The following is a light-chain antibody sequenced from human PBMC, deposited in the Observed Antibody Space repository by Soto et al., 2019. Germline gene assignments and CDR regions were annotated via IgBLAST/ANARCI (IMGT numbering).Light chain of an antibody. CDR1: SSNIGSNT. Sequence: QSVLTQPPSASGTPGQRVTISCSGSSSNIGSNTVNWYQQLPGTAPKLLIYSNNQRPSGVPDRVSGSKSGTSASLAMSGLQSEDEDDYYCAAWDDSLNGGVFGGGTKRTVL. V-gene: IGLV1-44*01. CDR2: SNN. CDR3: AAWDDSLNGGV. J-gene: IGLJ3*02.